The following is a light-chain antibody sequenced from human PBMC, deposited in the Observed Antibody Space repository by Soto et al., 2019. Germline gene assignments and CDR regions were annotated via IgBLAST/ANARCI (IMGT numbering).Light chain of an antibody. CDR3: QQFGTSPYT. J-gene: IGKJ2*01. V-gene: IGKV3-20*01. CDR1: QTVSSTY. Sequence: EIVLTQSPGTLSLSPGEGATLSCRASQTVSSTYLAWYQQKPGRAPSLLIHGASTRAAGIPDRFSASGSGTHFTLTIKRLEPEDFAVYFCQQFGTSPYTFGQGTTVEIK. CDR2: GAS.